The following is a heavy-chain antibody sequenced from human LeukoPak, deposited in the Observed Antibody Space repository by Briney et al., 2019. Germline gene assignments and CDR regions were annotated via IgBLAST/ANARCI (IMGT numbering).Heavy chain of an antibody. Sequence: GSLRLSCAASGFTVSSNYMSWVRQAPGKGLEWVSVIYSGGSTYYADSVKGRFTISRDNSKNTLYLQMNSLRAEDTAVYYCAREVRSGYPDAFDIWGQGTMVTVSS. D-gene: IGHD3-3*01. CDR3: AREVRSGYPDAFDI. CDR2: IYSGGST. J-gene: IGHJ3*02. V-gene: IGHV3-53*01. CDR1: GFTVSSNY.